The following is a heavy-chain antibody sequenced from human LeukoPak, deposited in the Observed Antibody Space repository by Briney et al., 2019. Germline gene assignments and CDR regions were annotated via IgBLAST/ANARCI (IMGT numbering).Heavy chain of an antibody. J-gene: IGHJ4*02. CDR1: GFTFSSYG. Sequence: GGSLRPSCAASGFTFSSYGMHWVRQAPGKGLEWVAVIWYNGSNKYYTDSVKGRFTISRDISKNSLYLQMNSLRAEDTAVYYCARGSGPPGVTSFDYWGQGTLVTVSS. CDR3: ARGSGPPGVTSFDY. CDR2: IWYNGSNK. V-gene: IGHV3-33*01. D-gene: IGHD3-16*01.